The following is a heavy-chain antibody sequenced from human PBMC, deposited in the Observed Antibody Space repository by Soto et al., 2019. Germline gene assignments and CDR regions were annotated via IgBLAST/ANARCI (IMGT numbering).Heavy chain of an antibody. V-gene: IGHV3-23*01. Sequence: GGSLRLSCAASGFTFSNYAMTWVRQAPGKGPEWISTVNNGGGGTYYADSVKGRITISRDNSKNTLYLKVSSLRAEDTDVYYCARERLGRGIDYWGQGILVTVSS. CDR3: ARERLGRGIDY. J-gene: IGHJ4*02. CDR1: GFTFSNYA. CDR2: VNNGGGGT. D-gene: IGHD3-10*01.